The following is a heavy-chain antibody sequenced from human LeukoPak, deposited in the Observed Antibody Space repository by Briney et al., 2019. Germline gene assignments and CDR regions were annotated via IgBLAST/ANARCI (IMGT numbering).Heavy chain of an antibody. CDR3: ARQVGMTAAAVHDP. CDR2: IYYSGST. Sequence: PSETLSLTCTVSGGSISSYYWSWIRQPPGKGLEWIGYIYYSGSTNYNPSLKRRVTISVDTSKNQFSLKLSSVTAADTAVYYCARQVGMTAAAVHDPWGQGTLVTVSS. D-gene: IGHD6-25*01. J-gene: IGHJ5*02. V-gene: IGHV4-59*08. CDR1: GGSISSYY.